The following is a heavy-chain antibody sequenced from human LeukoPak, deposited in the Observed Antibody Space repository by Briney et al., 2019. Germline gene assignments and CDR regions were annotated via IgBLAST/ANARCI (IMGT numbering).Heavy chain of an antibody. V-gene: IGHV1-69*05. J-gene: IGHJ1*01. CDR1: GGTFSSYA. Sequence: SVKVSCKASGGTFSSYAISWVRQAPGQGLEWMGGIIPIFGTANYAQKFQGRVTITTDESTSSAYMELSSLRSEDTAVYYCARDSTSYSSSIYFQHWGQGTLVTVSS. D-gene: IGHD6-13*01. CDR3: ARDSTSYSSSIYFQH. CDR2: IIPIFGTA.